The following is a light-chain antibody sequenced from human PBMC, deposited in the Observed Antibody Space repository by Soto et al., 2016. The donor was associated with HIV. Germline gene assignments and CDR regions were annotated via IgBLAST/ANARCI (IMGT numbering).Light chain of an antibody. CDR1: QSISSW. J-gene: IGKJ1*01. Sequence: DIQLTQSPSFLSASVGDRVTITCRASQSISSWVAWYQQKPGKAPNLLIYKASNLESGVPSRFSGGGSGTEFTLTISSLQPDDFATYYCQXYQTEEGTFGQGTTVEIK. CDR2: KAS. V-gene: IGKV1-5*03. CDR3: QXYQTEEGT.